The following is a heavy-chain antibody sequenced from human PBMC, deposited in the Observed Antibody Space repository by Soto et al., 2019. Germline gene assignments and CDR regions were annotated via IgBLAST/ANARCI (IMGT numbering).Heavy chain of an antibody. CDR1: GYKVSTWHNFTSYW. CDR3: ASYCSGGSCYSYYYGMDV. Sequence: GESLKISCMGSGYKVSTWHNFTSYWIAWVRQMPGEGLEWMGIIYPGDSDTRYSPSFQGQVTISADKSISTAYLQWSSLKASDTAVYYCASYCSGGSCYSYYYGMDVWGQGTTVTVSS. J-gene: IGHJ6*02. CDR2: IYPGDSDT. D-gene: IGHD2-15*01. V-gene: IGHV5-51*01.